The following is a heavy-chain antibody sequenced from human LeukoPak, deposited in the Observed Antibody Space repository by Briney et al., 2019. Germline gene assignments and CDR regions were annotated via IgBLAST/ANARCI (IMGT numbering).Heavy chain of an antibody. Sequence: GGSLRLSCAASGFTFSSYSMNWVRQAPGKGLEWVSSISSSSSYIYYADSVKGRFTISRDNAKNSLYLQMNSLRAEDTAVYYCAVSSGYYYEGVYWGQGTLVTVSS. CDR2: ISSSSSYI. D-gene: IGHD3-22*01. CDR3: AVSSGYYYEGVY. V-gene: IGHV3-21*04. CDR1: GFTFSSYS. J-gene: IGHJ4*02.